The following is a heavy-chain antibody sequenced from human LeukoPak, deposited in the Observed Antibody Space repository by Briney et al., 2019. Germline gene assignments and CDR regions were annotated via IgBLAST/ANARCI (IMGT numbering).Heavy chain of an antibody. CDR2: INPNSGGT. Sequence: ASVKVSCKASGYTFTGYYMHWVRQAPGQGLEWMGWINPNSGGTNYAQKFQGRVTMTRDTSISTAYMELSRLRSDDTAAYYCARAGITGTSWFDPWGQGTLVTVSS. CDR3: ARAGITGTSWFDP. D-gene: IGHD1-7*01. J-gene: IGHJ5*02. V-gene: IGHV1-2*02. CDR1: GYTFTGYY.